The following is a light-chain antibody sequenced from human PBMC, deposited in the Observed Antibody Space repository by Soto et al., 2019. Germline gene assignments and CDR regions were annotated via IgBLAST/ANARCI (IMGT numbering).Light chain of an antibody. Sequence: QSVLTQPPSASGTPGQRVTISCSGSSSNIGSNYVYWYQQLPGTAPKLLIYSNNQRPSGVPDRFSGSKSGTSASLAISGLRSEDEADYYCAAWEDSLSGGVFGGGTKVTVL. CDR1: SSNIGSNY. V-gene: IGLV1-47*02. CDR2: SNN. J-gene: IGLJ2*01. CDR3: AAWEDSLSGGV.